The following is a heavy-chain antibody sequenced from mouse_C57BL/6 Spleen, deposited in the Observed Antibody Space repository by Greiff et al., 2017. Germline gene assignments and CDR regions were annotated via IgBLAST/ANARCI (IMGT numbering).Heavy chain of an antibody. CDR1: GYTFTDYY. J-gene: IGHJ2*01. D-gene: IGHD1-1*01. CDR2: IYPGSGNT. Sequence: VQLQQSGAELVRPGASVKLSCKASGYTFTDYYINWVKQRPGQGLEWIARIYPGSGNTYYNEKFKGKATLTAEKSSSTAYMQLSSLTSEDSAVYFCAREKATVPFDYWGQGTTLTVSS. CDR3: AREKATVPFDY. V-gene: IGHV1-76*01.